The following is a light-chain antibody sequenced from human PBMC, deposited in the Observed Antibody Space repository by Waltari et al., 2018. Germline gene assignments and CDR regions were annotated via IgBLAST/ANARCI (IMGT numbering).Light chain of an antibody. V-gene: IGKV3-20*01. CDR3: QHYVSLPVT. CDR1: QSLSIY. Sequence: EIVLTQSPGNLSLSPGERATLSCRASQSLSIYLAWYQQKPGRAPRLLIYHASSRATGVPGRFSGSGSGTDFSLTISRLEPEDFAVYYCQHYVSLPVTFGQGTKVEIK. CDR2: HAS. J-gene: IGKJ1*01.